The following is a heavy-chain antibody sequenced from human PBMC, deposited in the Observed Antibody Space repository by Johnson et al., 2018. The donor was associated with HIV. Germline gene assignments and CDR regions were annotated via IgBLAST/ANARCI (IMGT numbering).Heavy chain of an antibody. D-gene: IGHD3-16*01. CDR1: GFTFSGYG. Sequence: QVQLVESGGGVVQPGGSLRLSCAASGFTFSGYGMHWVRQAPGKGLEWVAFIRYDGSNKYYADSVKGRFTISRDNSKNTLYLQMNSLRAEDTAVYYCAKESEWGAGTDAFDIWGQGTMVTVSS. CDR2: IRYDGSNK. CDR3: AKESEWGAGTDAFDI. V-gene: IGHV3-30*02. J-gene: IGHJ3*02.